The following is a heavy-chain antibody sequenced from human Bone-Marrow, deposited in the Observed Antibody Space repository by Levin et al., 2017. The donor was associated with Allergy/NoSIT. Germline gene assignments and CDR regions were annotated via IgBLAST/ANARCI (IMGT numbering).Heavy chain of an antibody. CDR3: ARTSHLLTGYRYFDY. CDR2: IDWENDK. D-gene: IGHD3-9*01. CDR1: GFSLTTSGMS. J-gene: IGHJ4*02. V-gene: IGHV2-70*01. Sequence: SGPTLVKPTQTLTLTCTFSGFSLTTSGMSVSWIRQPPGKALEWLALIDWENDKYYITSLKTRLTISKDTSKNQVGLTMTNMDPADTGTYYCARTSHLLTGYRYFDYWGQGTLVTVSS.